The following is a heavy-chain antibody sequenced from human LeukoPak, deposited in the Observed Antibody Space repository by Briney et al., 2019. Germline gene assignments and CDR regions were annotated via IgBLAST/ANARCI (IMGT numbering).Heavy chain of an antibody. J-gene: IGHJ6*02. CDR1: GGSFSGYY. D-gene: IGHD5-18*01. V-gene: IGHV4-34*01. CDR2: INHSGST. Sequence: PSETLSLTCAVYGGSFSGYYWSWIRQPPGKGLEWIGEINHSGSTNYNPSLKSRVTILVDTSKNQFSLKLSSVTAADTAVYYCARGPRYSSYYYYGMDVWGQGTTVTVSS. CDR3: ARGPRYSSYYYYGMDV.